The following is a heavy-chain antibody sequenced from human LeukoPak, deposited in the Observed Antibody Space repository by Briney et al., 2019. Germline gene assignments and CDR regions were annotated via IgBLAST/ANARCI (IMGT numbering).Heavy chain of an antibody. CDR1: GDSVSSNSAA. CDR3: ARDRYCSSTSCYNYFDY. D-gene: IGHD2-2*02. J-gene: IGHJ4*02. CDR2: TYYRSKWYN. V-gene: IGHV6-1*01. Sequence: KPSQTLSLTCAISGDSVSSNSAAWNWIRQSPSRGLEWLGRTYYRSKWYNDYAVSVKSRITINPDTCKNQFSLQLNSVTPEDTAVYYCARDRYCSSTSCYNYFDYWGQGTLVTVSS.